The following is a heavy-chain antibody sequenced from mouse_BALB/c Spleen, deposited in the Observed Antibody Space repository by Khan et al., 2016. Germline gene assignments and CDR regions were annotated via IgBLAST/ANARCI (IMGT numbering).Heavy chain of an antibody. CDR3: ARSDGYDVGYAY. Sequence: VQLQESGAELVWPGTSVKVSCKASGYAFTNYLIEWVKQRPGQGLEWIGVINPGSGGTNYNEKFKGKATLPADKSSSTAYMQLSSLTSDDSAVFFCARSDGYDVGYAYWGQGTLVTVSA. V-gene: IGHV1-54*01. CDR1: GYAFTNYL. D-gene: IGHD2-2*01. CDR2: INPGSGGT. J-gene: IGHJ3*01.